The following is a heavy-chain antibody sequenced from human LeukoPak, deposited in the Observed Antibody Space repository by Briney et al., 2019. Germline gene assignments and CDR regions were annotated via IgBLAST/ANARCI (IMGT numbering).Heavy chain of an antibody. J-gene: IGHJ3*02. CDR3: ATYAVQANDAFDI. V-gene: IGHV3-21*06. CDR2: ISGRSSFI. D-gene: IGHD2-2*01. Sequence: PGGSLRLSCEGSGFTFSRYNMNWFRQAPGKGLERVSSISGRSSFIFYADSVKGRFTISRDNAKNSLFLQMNSLRAEDTAVYYCATYAVQANDAFDIWGQGTMVTVS. CDR1: GFTFSRYN.